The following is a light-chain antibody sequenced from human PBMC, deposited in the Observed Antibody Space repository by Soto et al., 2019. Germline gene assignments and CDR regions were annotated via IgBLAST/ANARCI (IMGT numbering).Light chain of an antibody. V-gene: IGKV1-39*01. Sequence: MTQSPSTLSASVGDRVTITCRASQNIRTYLNWYQQKPGRAPKLLIYAASTLRSGVPSRFGGSGSGTDFTLTISSLQPEDFATYYCQHSYSTPWTFGQGTKV. J-gene: IGKJ1*01. CDR1: QNIRTY. CDR2: AAS. CDR3: QHSYSTPWT.